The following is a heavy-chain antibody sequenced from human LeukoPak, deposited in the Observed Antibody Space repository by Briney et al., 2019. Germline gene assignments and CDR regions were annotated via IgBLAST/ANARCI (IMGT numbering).Heavy chain of an antibody. J-gene: IGHJ4*02. CDR1: GFTFSSYE. V-gene: IGHV3-48*03. CDR3: ARSNGWYG. D-gene: IGHD6-19*01. CDR2: ISSSGNTT. Sequence: PRGSLRLSCAASGFTFSSYEMNWVRQAPGKGLEWISYISSSGNTTYYADSVKGRFTISRDNAKNSLYLQMNSLRAEDTAVYYCARSNGWYGWGQGTLGTVSS.